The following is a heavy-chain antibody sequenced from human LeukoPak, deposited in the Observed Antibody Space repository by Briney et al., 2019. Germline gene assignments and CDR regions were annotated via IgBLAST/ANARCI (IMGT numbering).Heavy chain of an antibody. V-gene: IGHV3-23*01. CDR3: AKDLSVPGVVITNWFDP. J-gene: IGHJ5*02. D-gene: IGHD3-10*01. CDR1: GGTFSSYA. CDR2: ISGSGGST. Sequence: SCKASGGTFSSYAMSWVRQAPGKGLEWVSAISGSGGSTYYADSVKGRFTISRDNSKNTLYLQMNSLRAEDTAVYYCAKDLSVPGVVITNWFDPWGQGTLVTVSS.